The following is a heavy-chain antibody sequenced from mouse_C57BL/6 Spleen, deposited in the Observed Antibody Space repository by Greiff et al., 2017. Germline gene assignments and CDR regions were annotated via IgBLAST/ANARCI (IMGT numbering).Heavy chain of an antibody. Sequence: EVQLQQSGAELVRPGASVTLSCTASGFNIKDDYMHWVKQRPEQGLEWIGWIDPENGDTEYASKFQGKATITADTSSNTSYLQLSSLTSEDTAVYYCTTGPWFAYWGQGTLVTVSA. V-gene: IGHV14-4*01. CDR1: GFNIKDDY. CDR2: IDPENGDT. J-gene: IGHJ3*01. CDR3: TTGPWFAY.